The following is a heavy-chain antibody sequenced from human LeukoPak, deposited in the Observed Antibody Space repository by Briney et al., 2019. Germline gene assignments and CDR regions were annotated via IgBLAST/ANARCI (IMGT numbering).Heavy chain of an antibody. CDR1: GGSFSGYY. J-gene: IGHJ4*02. CDR2: INHSGST. D-gene: IGHD2-2*02. V-gene: IGHV4-34*01. CDR3: ARTPSVVPAARPIDY. Sequence: SETLSLTCAVYGGSFSGYYWSWIRQPPGKGLEWIGEINHSGSTNYNPSLKSRVTISVDKSKNQFSLKLSSVTAADTAVYYCARTPSVVPAARPIDYWGQGTLVTVSS.